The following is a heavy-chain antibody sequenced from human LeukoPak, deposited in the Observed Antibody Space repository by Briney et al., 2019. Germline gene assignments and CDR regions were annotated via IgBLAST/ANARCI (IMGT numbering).Heavy chain of an antibody. D-gene: IGHD2/OR15-2a*01. CDR2: ITPILGTS. J-gene: IGHJ6*02. Sequence: SVKVSCKAFGGTFSSYTISWVRQAPGQGPDWMGGITPILGTSNKAQKFQGRVTITADESTSTAYMKLSSLRSEDTAICYCARENRGLGEYNYYYYGLDVWGQGTTVTVSS. CDR3: ARENRGLGEYNYYYYGLDV. V-gene: IGHV1-69*13. CDR1: GGTFSSYT.